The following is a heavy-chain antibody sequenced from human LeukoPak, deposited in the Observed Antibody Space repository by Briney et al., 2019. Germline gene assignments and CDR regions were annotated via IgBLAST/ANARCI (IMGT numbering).Heavy chain of an antibody. CDR3: ARNKIVVVPAATNWFDP. J-gene: IGHJ5*02. CDR2: IRNKDNGYTT. Sequence: PGGSLRLSCAASGFTLSDHYMAWVRQAPGKGLEWVGRIRNKDNGYTTEYAASVKGKLTISRDDSKNSLYLQMNSLKTEDTAVYYCARNKIVVVPAATNWFDPWGQGTLVTVSS. D-gene: IGHD2-2*01. CDR1: GFTLSDHY. V-gene: IGHV3-72*01.